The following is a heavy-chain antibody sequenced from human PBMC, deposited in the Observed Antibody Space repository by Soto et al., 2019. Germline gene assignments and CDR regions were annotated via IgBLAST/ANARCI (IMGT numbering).Heavy chain of an antibody. D-gene: IGHD4-17*01. Sequence: SETLSLTCTVSGDSISSSSYYWGWIRQPPGKGMEWIGSIYHSGSTNYNPSLKSRVTISVDTSKNQFSLKLSSVTAADTAVFYFARATTVTPHPKYYYGMDVWGQGTTVTVSS. V-gene: IGHV4-39*07. J-gene: IGHJ6*02. CDR3: ARATTVTPHPKYYYGMDV. CDR2: IYHSGST. CDR1: GDSISSSSYY.